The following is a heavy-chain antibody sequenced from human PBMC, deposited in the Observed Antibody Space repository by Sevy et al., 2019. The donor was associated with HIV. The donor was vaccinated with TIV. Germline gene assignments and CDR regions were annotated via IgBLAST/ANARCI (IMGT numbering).Heavy chain of an antibody. V-gene: IGHV3-7*03. CDR3: ARGGVLEWPLGPFDY. J-gene: IGHJ4*02. CDR1: GFTFSRFG. Sequence: GGSLRLSCAASGFTFSRFGMSWVRQAPGKGLEWVANINQDGSERYYVDSVKGRFTISRDNAKNSLYLQMNSLRGEDTAVFFCARGGVLEWPLGPFDYWGQGTLVTVSS. CDR2: INQDGSER. D-gene: IGHD3-3*01.